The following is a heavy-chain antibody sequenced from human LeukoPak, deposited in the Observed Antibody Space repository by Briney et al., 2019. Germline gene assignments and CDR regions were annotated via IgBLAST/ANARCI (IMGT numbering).Heavy chain of an antibody. CDR1: GFTFITYG. CDR3: AKEFNRGLPDY. J-gene: IGHJ4*02. V-gene: IGHV3-30*18. Sequence: PGRSLRLSCAASGFTFITYGMHWVRQAPGKGLEWVAVISYDGSNEYYADSVEGRFTISRDNSKNTLYLQMSSLRAEDTAVYYCAKEFNRGLPDYWGQGTLVTVPS. CDR2: ISYDGSNE. D-gene: IGHD2-21*01.